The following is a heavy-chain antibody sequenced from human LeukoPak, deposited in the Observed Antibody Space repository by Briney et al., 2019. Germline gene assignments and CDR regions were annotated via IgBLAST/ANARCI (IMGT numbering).Heavy chain of an antibody. D-gene: IGHD1-26*01. Sequence: SETLSLTCTVSGGSISSSSYYWGWIRQPPGKGLEWIGSIYYSGGTYYNPSLKSRVTISVDTSKNQFSLKLSSVTAADTAVYYCASTYSGSYGFDYWGQGTLVTVSS. CDR3: ASTYSGSYGFDY. CDR1: GGSISSSSYY. V-gene: IGHV4-39*01. J-gene: IGHJ4*02. CDR2: IYYSGGT.